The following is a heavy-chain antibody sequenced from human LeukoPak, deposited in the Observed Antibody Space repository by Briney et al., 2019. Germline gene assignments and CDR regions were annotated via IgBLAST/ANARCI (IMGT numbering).Heavy chain of an antibody. D-gene: IGHD5-18*01. CDR2: ISDDGSNE. Sequence: GGSLRLSCAASGFSFRAYGMHWVRQAPGKGLEWVAVISDDGSNEYYSDSVKGRFTISRDNSRNSLYLQMNSLRAEDTAVYYCAKDADTATIIYWYFDLWGRGTLVTVSS. CDR1: GFSFRAYG. V-gene: IGHV3-30*18. J-gene: IGHJ2*01. CDR3: AKDADTATIIYWYFDL.